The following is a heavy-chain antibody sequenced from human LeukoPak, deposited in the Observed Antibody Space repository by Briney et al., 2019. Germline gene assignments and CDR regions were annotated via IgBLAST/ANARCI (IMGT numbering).Heavy chain of an antibody. Sequence: PSETLSLTCTVSGGSINSSSYYWGWSRQPPGKGLEWIGSIYYSGSTYYNPSLKSRVTISVDTSENQFSLKLSSVTAADTAVYYCARQVYSGYDFYESWGQGTLVTVSS. V-gene: IGHV4-39*01. J-gene: IGHJ5*02. CDR3: ARQVYSGYDFYES. D-gene: IGHD5-12*01. CDR2: IYYSGST. CDR1: GGSINSSSYY.